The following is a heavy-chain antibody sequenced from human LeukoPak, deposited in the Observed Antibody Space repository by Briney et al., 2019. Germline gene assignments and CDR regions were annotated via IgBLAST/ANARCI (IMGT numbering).Heavy chain of an antibody. V-gene: IGHV1-8*01. CDR2: MNPNSGNT. J-gene: IGHJ4*02. CDR1: GYTFTSYD. Sequence: ASVKVSCKASGYTFTSYDINWVRQATGQGLEWMGWMNPNSGNTGYAQKFQGRVTMTRNTSISTAYMELSSLRSEDTPVYYCARGLSGYYYDSSGYYGYWGQGTLVTVSS. D-gene: IGHD3-22*01. CDR3: ARGLSGYYYDSSGYYGY.